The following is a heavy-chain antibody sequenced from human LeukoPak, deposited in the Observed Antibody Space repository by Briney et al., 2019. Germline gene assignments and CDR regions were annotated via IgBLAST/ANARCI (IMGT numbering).Heavy chain of an antibody. CDR3: AKDPRYCSGGSCYYGMDV. J-gene: IGHJ6*02. Sequence: GGSLRLSCAASEFTFSSYAMSWVRQAPGKGLEWVSAISGSGGSTYYAVSVKGRFTISRDNSKNTLYLQMNSLRAEDTAVYYCAKDPRYCSGGSCYYGMDVWGQGTTVTVSS. D-gene: IGHD2-15*01. CDR2: ISGSGGST. CDR1: EFTFSSYA. V-gene: IGHV3-23*01.